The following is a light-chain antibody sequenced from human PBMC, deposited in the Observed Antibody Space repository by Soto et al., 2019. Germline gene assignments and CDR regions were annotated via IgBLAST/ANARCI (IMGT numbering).Light chain of an antibody. CDR2: DAS. J-gene: IGKJ5*01. V-gene: IGKV3-11*01. Sequence: EIVLTQSPGTLSLSPGERATLSCRAIQSVISSYLAWYQQKPGQAPRLLIYDASNRATGIPARFSGSGSGTDFTLTISSLEPEDFAVYYCQQRSNWPSITFGQGTRLEIK. CDR3: QQRSNWPSIT. CDR1: QSVISSY.